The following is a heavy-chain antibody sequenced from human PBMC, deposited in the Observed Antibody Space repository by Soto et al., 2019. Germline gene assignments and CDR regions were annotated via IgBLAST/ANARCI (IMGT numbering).Heavy chain of an antibody. CDR2: INPNSGGT. CDR1: GYTFTGYY. V-gene: IGHV1-2*04. D-gene: IGHD3-3*01. Sequence: ASVKVSCKASGYTFTGYYMHWVRQAPGQGLEWMGWINPNSGGTNYAQKFQGWVTMTRDTSISTAYMELSRLRSDDTAVYYCARGAQRITIFGVVIGYGMHVWGQGTTVTVSS. CDR3: ARGAQRITIFGVVIGYGMHV. J-gene: IGHJ6*02.